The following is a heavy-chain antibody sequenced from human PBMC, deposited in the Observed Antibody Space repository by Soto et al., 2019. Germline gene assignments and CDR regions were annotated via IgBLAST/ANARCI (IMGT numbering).Heavy chain of an antibody. V-gene: IGHV1-18*01. CDR3: ARDSFAAAAGLPFDY. D-gene: IGHD6-13*01. CDR2: ISAYNGNT. CDR1: GYTFTSYG. Sequence: QVQLVQSGAEVKKPGASVKVSCKASGYTFTSYGISWVRQAPGQGLEWMGWISAYNGNTNYAQKLQGRVTMTTDTSTSTVYMELRSLRSDDTAVYYCARDSFAAAAGLPFDYWGQGTLVTVSS. J-gene: IGHJ4*02.